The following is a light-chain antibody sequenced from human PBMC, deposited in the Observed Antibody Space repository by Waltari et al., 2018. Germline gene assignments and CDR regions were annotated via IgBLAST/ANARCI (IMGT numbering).Light chain of an antibody. CDR3: QQYNSDQYT. Sequence: DIQMTQSPSTLSASLGDRATITCRASQSINTWLAWYQHRPGKAPKLLIQKASFLQSGVPSRFSGSESGTEFTLTINSLQPDDLATYHCQQYNSDQYTFGQGTKLEI. CDR1: QSINTW. V-gene: IGKV1-5*03. J-gene: IGKJ2*01. CDR2: KAS.